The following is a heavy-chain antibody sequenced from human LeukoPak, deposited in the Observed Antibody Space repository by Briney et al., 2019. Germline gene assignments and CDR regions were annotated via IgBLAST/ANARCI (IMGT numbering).Heavy chain of an antibody. CDR1: GFTFTGYF. V-gene: IGHV1-2*02. J-gene: IGHJ4*02. CDR3: TRDGFSGAAFDY. Sequence: ASVKLSCKSSGFTFTGYFIHWVRQAPGPRLKWMGWIHPNNGGTKYAQKFQGRVNMTRDTSINTDYMELSRLRSDDTALYYCTRDGFSGAAFDYWGQGTLVSVSS. D-gene: IGHD7-27*01. CDR2: IHPNNGGT.